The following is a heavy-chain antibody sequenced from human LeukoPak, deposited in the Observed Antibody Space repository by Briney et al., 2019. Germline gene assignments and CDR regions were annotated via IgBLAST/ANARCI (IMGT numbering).Heavy chain of an antibody. Sequence: SETLTLTCTVSGDSISTYYWSWIRQPPGKGLEWIGYMYYSGSTNYNPSLKSRVTISLDTPKNQFSLRLNSVTAADTAVYYCARGVAGYGPYDYWGQGTLVTVSS. V-gene: IGHV4-59*01. CDR3: ARGVAGYGPYDY. J-gene: IGHJ4*02. CDR2: MYYSGST. CDR1: GDSISTYY. D-gene: IGHD5-12*01.